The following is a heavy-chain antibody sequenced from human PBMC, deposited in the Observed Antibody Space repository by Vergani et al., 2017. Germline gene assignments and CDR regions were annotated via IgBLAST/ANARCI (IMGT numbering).Heavy chain of an antibody. D-gene: IGHD3-16*01. CDR3: AKHFRGWGIDY. CDR2: IQFDGSNQ. CDR1: GLNLRNYD. Sequence: QVQLVESGGGVVQRGGSLRLYCAKSGLNLRNYDMQWIRKGPGKGLEFVAFIQFDGSNQYYADSVKVRFTLSRDFSKNTLYLRMNSLRTDDTATYYCAKHFRGWGIDYWCQGTQVIVSS. J-gene: IGHJ4*02. V-gene: IGHV3-30*02.